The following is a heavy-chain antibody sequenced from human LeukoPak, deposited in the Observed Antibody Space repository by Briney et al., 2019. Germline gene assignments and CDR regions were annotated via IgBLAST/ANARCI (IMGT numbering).Heavy chain of an antibody. CDR3: ARSGGYCIGGSCSDDS. CDR2: IIWNGVST. Sequence: GGSRRLSCAASGFTFDDYGMSWVRQAPGKGLEWVSTIIWNGVSTGYADSLKGRFSISRDNARTSLYLQMNSLTAEDTALYYCARSGGYCIGGSCSDDSWGQGTLVIVSS. CDR1: GFTFDDYG. J-gene: IGHJ4*02. V-gene: IGHV3-20*04. D-gene: IGHD2-15*01.